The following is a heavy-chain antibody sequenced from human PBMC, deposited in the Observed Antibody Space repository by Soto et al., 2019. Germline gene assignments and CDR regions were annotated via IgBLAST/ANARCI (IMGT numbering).Heavy chain of an antibody. CDR2: IYSGGST. CDR3: ARDGGCSGGSYYPEDYYYGMDV. D-gene: IGHD2-15*01. J-gene: IGHJ6*02. Sequence: GGSLRLSCAASGFTVSSNYMTWVRQAPGKGLEWVSAIYSGGSTYYADSVKGRFTISRDNSKNTLYLQMNSLRAEDTAVYYCARDGGCSGGSYYPEDYYYGMDVWGQGTTVTVSS. CDR1: GFTVSSNY. V-gene: IGHV3-53*01.